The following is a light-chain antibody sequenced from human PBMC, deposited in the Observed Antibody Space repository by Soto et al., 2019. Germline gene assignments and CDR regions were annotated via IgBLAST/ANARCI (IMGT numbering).Light chain of an antibody. J-gene: IGKJ4*01. CDR1: QSVTSSY. Sequence: EIVLTQSPGTVSLSPGERATLSCRASQSVTSSYLAWYQQKPGQAPRLLIYGVSSRATGIPDRFSGSGAGTDFTLTISRLEPEDFAVYYCQQYGDSLLTFGGGTKVEIK. CDR2: GVS. V-gene: IGKV3-20*01. CDR3: QQYGDSLLT.